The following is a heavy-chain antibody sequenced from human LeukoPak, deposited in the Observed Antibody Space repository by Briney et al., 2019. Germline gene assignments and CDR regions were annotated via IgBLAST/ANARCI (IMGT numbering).Heavy chain of an antibody. CDR1: GFTFDEYA. Sequence: GGSLRLSCAASGFTFDEYAMHWVRHAPGKGLEWVSGISWNSGSIAYADSVKGRFTISRDNAKNSLYLQMNSLRVDDTALYYCAKAGCSAYTCYSSCWGQGTLVIVSS. CDR2: ISWNSGSI. D-gene: IGHD2-15*01. J-gene: IGHJ4*02. V-gene: IGHV3-9*01. CDR3: AKAGCSAYTCYSSC.